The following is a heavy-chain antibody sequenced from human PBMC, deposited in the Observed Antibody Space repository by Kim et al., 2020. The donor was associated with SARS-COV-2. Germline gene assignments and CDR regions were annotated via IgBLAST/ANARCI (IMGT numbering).Heavy chain of an antibody. CDR3: ARVVVGTVPDAFDV. V-gene: IGHV4-34*01. CDR1: GGSFTGYY. Sequence: SETLSLTCAVYGGSFTGYYWSWVRQPPGKGLEWIGEINHSGGTNYNVSLKSRVTISVYTSKNQFSLKLSSVTAADTAVYYCARVVVGTVPDAFDVWGQGTMVAVFS. J-gene: IGHJ3*01. CDR2: INHSGGT. D-gene: IGHD2-15*01.